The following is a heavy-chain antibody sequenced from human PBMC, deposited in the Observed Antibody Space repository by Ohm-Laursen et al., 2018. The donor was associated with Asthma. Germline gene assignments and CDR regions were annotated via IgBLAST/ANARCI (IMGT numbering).Heavy chain of an antibody. CDR3: ARRQDDYGGPAFDP. CDR1: GGSISSGGYY. CDR2: IYYSGST. V-gene: IGHV4-31*03. Sequence: SQTLSFTCTVSGGSISSGGYYWSWIRQHPGKGLEWIGYIYYSGSTYYNPSLKSRVTISVDTSKNQFSLKLSSVTAADTAVYYCARRQDDYGGPAFDPWGQGTLVTVSS. J-gene: IGHJ5*02. D-gene: IGHD4-23*01.